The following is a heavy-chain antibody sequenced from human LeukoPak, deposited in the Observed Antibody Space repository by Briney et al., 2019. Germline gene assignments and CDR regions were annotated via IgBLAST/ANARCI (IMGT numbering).Heavy chain of an antibody. CDR3: ARTIEYSSSSGYYYYYMDV. Sequence: SETLSLTCSVSGRSINSNYWSWIRQPPRKGLEWIGYIYYSGSTNYNPSLKSRVTISIDTSKEQFSLKLSSVTAADTAVYYCARTIEYSSSSGYYYYYMDVWGKGTTVTVSS. D-gene: IGHD6-6*01. CDR1: GRSINSNY. V-gene: IGHV4-59*01. J-gene: IGHJ6*03. CDR2: IYYSGST.